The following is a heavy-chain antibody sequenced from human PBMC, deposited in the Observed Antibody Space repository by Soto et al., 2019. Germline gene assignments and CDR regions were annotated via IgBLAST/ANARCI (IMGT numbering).Heavy chain of an antibody. Sequence: PSETLSLTCAVYGGSFSGYYWSWIRQSPGKGLEWIGDINHLGGTNYNPSLKSRVTISVDTSNSQFSLKLKSVTAADTALYYCARGAGFLNYWGQGTQVT. CDR2: INHLGGT. CDR1: GGSFSGYY. J-gene: IGHJ4*02. D-gene: IGHD6-25*01. V-gene: IGHV4-34*01. CDR3: ARGAGFLNY.